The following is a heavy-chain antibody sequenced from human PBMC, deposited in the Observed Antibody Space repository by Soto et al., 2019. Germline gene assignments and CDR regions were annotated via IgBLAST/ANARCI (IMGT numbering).Heavy chain of an antibody. CDR1: GNTFSSYS. J-gene: IGHJ4*02. Sequence: QVQLLQSGAEVRKPGSSVKASCKASGNTFSSYSFTWVRQAPGKGFELLGGIIPLLGTTDYAQKFQGRVNITADESTTTVYMDLSGLTSEDTAMYYCARGYQPMLPFDFWGQGTLVTVSS. D-gene: IGHD2-2*01. V-gene: IGHV1-69*01. CDR3: ARGYQPMLPFDF. CDR2: IIPLLGTT.